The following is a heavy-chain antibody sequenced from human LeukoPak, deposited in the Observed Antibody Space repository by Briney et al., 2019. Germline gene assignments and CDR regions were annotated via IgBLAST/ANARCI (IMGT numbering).Heavy chain of an antibody. V-gene: IGHV1-46*01. CDR3: ARDGTAGELFDY. D-gene: IGHD3-10*01. Sequence: GASVKVSCKASGYTFTGHYLHWVRQAPGQGLEWMGLVNPSGINTNYAQKFQGRVTMTRDTSTRTVYMELSSLRSEDTAVYYCARDGTAGELFDYWGQGTLVTVSS. CDR2: VNPSGINT. CDR1: GYTFTGHY. J-gene: IGHJ4*02.